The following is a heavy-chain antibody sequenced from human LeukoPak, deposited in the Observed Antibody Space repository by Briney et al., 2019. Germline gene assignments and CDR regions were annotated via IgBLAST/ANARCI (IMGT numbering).Heavy chain of an antibody. D-gene: IGHD2-2*02. CDR2: ISYDRSNK. V-gene: IGHV3-30*01. J-gene: IGHJ3*02. Sequence: GGSLRLSRAASGFTFSSYAMHWVRQAPGKGLEWVAVISYDRSNKYYADSVKGRFTISRDNSKNTLYLQMNSLRAEDTAVYYCARVALRGYCSSTSCYKRSGGAFDIWGQGTMVTVSS. CDR3: ARVALRGYCSSTSCYKRSGGAFDI. CDR1: GFTFSSYA.